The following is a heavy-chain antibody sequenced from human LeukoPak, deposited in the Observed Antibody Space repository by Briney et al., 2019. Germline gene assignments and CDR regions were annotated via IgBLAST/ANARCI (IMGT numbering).Heavy chain of an antibody. Sequence: SVKVSCKASGGTFSSYAISWVRQAPGQGLEWMGRIIPILGIANYAQKFQGRVTITADKSTSTAYMELSSLRSEDTAVYYCARDLGIFGVVIRSYYGMDVWGQGTTVTVSS. J-gene: IGHJ6*02. CDR3: ARDLGIFGVVIRSYYGMDV. D-gene: IGHD3-3*01. CDR1: GGTFSSYA. CDR2: IIPILGIA. V-gene: IGHV1-69*04.